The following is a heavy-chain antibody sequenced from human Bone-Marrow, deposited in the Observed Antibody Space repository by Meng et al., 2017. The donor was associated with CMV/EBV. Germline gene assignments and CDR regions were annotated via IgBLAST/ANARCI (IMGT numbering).Heavy chain of an antibody. J-gene: IGHJ4*02. D-gene: IGHD1-26*01. CDR2: ISSGGFT. CDR1: GFTVSGYY. V-gene: IGHV3-53*01. CDR3: ARGPSGSFGGVDD. Sequence: GGSLRLSCAASGFTVSGYYMSWVRQAPGKGLEFVSVISSGGFTYYADSVKGRFTISRDNSKNTLYLQMNSLRAEDTALYYCARGPSGSFGGVDDWGPGTLVTVSS.